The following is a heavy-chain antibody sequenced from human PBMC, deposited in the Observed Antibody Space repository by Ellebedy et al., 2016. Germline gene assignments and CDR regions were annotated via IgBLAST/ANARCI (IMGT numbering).Heavy chain of an antibody. D-gene: IGHD5-12*01. CDR3: ARVRGYSGYDYVDYYYGMDV. J-gene: IGHJ6*02. V-gene: IGHV4-4*02. Sequence: SETLSLXCAVSGGSISSSNWWSWVRQPPGKGLEWIGEIYHSGSTNYNPSLKSRVTISVDKSKNQFSLKLSSVTAADTAVYYCARVRGYSGYDYVDYYYGMDVWGQGTTVTVSS. CDR1: GGSISSSNW. CDR2: IYHSGST.